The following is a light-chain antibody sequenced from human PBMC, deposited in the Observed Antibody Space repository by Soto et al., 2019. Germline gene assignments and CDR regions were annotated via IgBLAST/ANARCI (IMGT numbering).Light chain of an antibody. CDR2: GAS. J-gene: IGKJ4*01. Sequence: EIVMTQCPATLSVSPGERATLSCRASHSVSSRLAWYQQKPGQAPRLLIYGASTRATGLPARFSGSGSGTEFTLNISSLQSEDFAVYYCQHYTNWPLTFGGGTKVDIK. CDR1: HSVSSR. V-gene: IGKV3-15*01. CDR3: QHYTNWPLT.